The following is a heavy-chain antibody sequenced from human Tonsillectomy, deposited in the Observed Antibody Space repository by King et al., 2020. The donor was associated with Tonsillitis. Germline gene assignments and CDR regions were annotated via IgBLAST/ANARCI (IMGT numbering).Heavy chain of an antibody. CDR3: ARKGDYVWGSYRYPDAFDI. CDR2: IYSGGSST. J-gene: IGHJ3*02. Sequence: VQLVESGGGLVQPGGSLRLSCAASGFTFSSYAMSWVRQAPGKGLEWVSVIYSGGSSTYYADSVKGRFTISRDNSKNTLYLQMNSLRAEDTAVYYCARKGDYVWGSYRYPDAFDIWGQGIMVTVSS. CDR1: GFTFSSYA. D-gene: IGHD3-16*02. V-gene: IGHV3-23*03.